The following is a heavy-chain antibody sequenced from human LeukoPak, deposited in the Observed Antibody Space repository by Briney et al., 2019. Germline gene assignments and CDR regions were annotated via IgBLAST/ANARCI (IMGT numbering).Heavy chain of an antibody. J-gene: IGHJ4*02. V-gene: IGHV5-51*01. Sequence: GESLKISRKGSGYSFTSYWVGWVRQMPGKGLEWMGIIYPGDSDTRYSLSFQGQVTISADKSISTAYLQWSSLKASDTAMYYCARHQVRDGYYYFDYWGQGTLVTVSS. CDR2: IYPGDSDT. CDR3: ARHQVRDGYYYFDY. D-gene: IGHD5-24*01. CDR1: GYSFTSYW.